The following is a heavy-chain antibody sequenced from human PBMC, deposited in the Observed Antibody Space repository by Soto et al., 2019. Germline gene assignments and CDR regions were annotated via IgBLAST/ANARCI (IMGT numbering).Heavy chain of an antibody. J-gene: IGHJ6*02. V-gene: IGHV3-7*05. CDR2: IKQDGSEQ. CDR1: GFTFSGYW. Sequence: EVQLVVSGGGLVQPGGSLRLSCAASGFTFSGYWMSWVRQAPGKGLEWVANIKQDGSEQFYVDSVKGRFTISRDNAKNSLYLQMNSLRAEDTAVYYCAREAVWGQGTTVTVSS. CDR3: AREAV.